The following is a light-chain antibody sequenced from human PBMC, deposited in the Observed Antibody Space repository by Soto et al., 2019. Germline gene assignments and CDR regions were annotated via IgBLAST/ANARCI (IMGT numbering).Light chain of an antibody. CDR3: QSYDSSLSGSEV. CDR1: SSNIGAGYD. Sequence: QSVLTQPPWVSGAPGQRVTISCTGSSSNIGAGYDVHWYQQLPGTAPKLLIYGNGNRPSGVPDRFSGSKSGTSASLAITGLQAEDEADYYCQSYDSSLSGSEVFGTGTKLTVL. CDR2: GNG. V-gene: IGLV1-40*01. J-gene: IGLJ1*01.